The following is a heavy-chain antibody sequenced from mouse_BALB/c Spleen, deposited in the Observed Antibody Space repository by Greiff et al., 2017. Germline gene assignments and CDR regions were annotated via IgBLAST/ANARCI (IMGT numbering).Heavy chain of an antibody. CDR2: IDPETGGT. J-gene: IGHJ4*01. V-gene: IGHV1-15*01. CDR3: TRDGNYWYAMDY. CDR1: GYTFTDYE. D-gene: IGHD2-1*01. Sequence: QVQLQQSGAELVRPGASVTLSCKASGYTFTDYEMHWVKQTPVHGLEWIGAIDPETGGTAYNQKFKGKATLTADKSSSTAYMELRSLTSEDSAVYYCTRDGNYWYAMDYWGQGTSVTVSS.